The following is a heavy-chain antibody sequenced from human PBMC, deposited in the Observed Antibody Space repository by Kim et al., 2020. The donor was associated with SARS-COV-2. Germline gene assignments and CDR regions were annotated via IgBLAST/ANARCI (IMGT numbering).Heavy chain of an antibody. J-gene: IGHJ2*01. D-gene: IGHD1-1*01. V-gene: IGHV5-51*01. CDR3: ARHPGLSSGYFDL. Sequence: YSPTFQGQVSISAAKSISTAYLQWSSLKASDTAMYYCARHPGLSSGYFDLWGRGTLVTVSS.